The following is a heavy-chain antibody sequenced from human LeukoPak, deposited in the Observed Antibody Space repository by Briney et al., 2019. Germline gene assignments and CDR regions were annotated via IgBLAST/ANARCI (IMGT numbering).Heavy chain of an antibody. D-gene: IGHD3-16*01. CDR3: ARDLGPGLDP. CDR2: IYASGNT. V-gene: IGHV4-4*07. CDR1: GGSISSYY. Sequence: SETLSLTCTVSGGSISSYYWSWVRQPAGKGLEWIGRIYASGNTNYNPSLKGRVTMTVDTSKNQFSLNLSSVTAADTAVYYCARDLGPGLDPWGQGTLVTVSS. J-gene: IGHJ5*02.